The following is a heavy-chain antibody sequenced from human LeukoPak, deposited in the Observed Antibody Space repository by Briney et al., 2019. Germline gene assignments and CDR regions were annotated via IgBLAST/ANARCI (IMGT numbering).Heavy chain of an antibody. V-gene: IGHV3-30-3*01. Sequence: PGGSLRLSCAASGFTFSSYGMHWVRQAPGKGLEWVSVISIDGSNKYYADSVKGRFTISRDNSKNTLYLQMNSLRAEDTGVYYCARERVILGHAVDVWGEGATVTVSS. D-gene: IGHD3-22*01. CDR3: ARERVILGHAVDV. J-gene: IGHJ6*04. CDR1: GFTFSSYG. CDR2: ISIDGSNK.